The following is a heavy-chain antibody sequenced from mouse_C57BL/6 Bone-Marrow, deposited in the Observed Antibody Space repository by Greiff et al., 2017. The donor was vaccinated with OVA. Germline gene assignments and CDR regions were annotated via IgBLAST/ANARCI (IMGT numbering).Heavy chain of an antibody. CDR1: GFTFSDYY. CDR2: ISNGGGST. J-gene: IGHJ1*03. Sequence: EVMLVESGGGLVQPGGSLKLSCAASGFTFSDYYMYWVRQTPEKRLEWVAYISNGGGSTYYPDTVKGRFTISRDNAKNTLYLQMSRLKSEDTAMYYCARRTGTRYFDVWGTGTTVTVSS. V-gene: IGHV5-12*01. D-gene: IGHD4-1*01. CDR3: ARRTGTRYFDV.